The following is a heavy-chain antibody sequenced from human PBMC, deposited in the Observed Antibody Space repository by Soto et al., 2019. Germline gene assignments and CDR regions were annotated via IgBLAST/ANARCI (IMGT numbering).Heavy chain of an antibody. Sequence: PGESLKISCKGSGYSFTSYWISWVRQMPGKGLEWMGRIDPSDSYTNYSPSFQGHVTISADKSISTAYLQWSSLKASDTTMYYCARQVGPTVTYYYYGMDVWGQRTTVTVSS. CDR3: ARQVGPTVTYYYYGMDV. CDR1: GYSFTSYW. CDR2: IDPSDSYT. J-gene: IGHJ6*02. V-gene: IGHV5-10-1*01. D-gene: IGHD1-26*01.